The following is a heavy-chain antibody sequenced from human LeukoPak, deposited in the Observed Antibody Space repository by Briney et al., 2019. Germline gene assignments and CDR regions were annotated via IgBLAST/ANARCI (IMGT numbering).Heavy chain of an antibody. CDR3: ASRPGYLDYYYGMDV. D-gene: IGHD6-25*01. CDR2: IYYSGST. Sequence: PSETLSLTCTVSGGSISSYYWSWIRQPPGKGLEWIGYIYYSGSTNYNPSLKSRVTISVDTSKNQFSLKLSSVSAADTAVYYGASRPGYLDYYYGMDVRGQGTTVTVSS. J-gene: IGHJ6*02. V-gene: IGHV4-59*08. CDR1: GGSISSYY.